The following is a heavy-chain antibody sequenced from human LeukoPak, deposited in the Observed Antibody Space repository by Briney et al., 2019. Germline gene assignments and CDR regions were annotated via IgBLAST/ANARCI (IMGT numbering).Heavy chain of an antibody. CDR3: ARGRNYVSDFYFDV. Sequence: SETLSLTCAVYGVSLRGYYWSWIRQSPEKGLEWIGEISHEGDSIYNPSLKSRLSLSVDMSKNQFSLKLRSVTAADTAVYYCARGRNYVSDFYFDVWGKGTTVIVSS. CDR2: ISHEGDS. J-gene: IGHJ6*03. D-gene: IGHD1-7*01. CDR1: GVSLRGYY. V-gene: IGHV4-34*01.